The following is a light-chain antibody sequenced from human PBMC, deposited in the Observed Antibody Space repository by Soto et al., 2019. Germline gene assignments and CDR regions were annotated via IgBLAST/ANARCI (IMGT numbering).Light chain of an antibody. CDR2: CAS. CDR1: QSVLYSSNNKNY. J-gene: IGKJ2*02. V-gene: IGKV4-1*01. CDR3: QQYYSTPCT. Sequence: DIVMTQSPDSLAVSLGERATINCKSSQSVLYSSNNKNYLAWYQQKPGQPPKLLIYCASTRESGVPDRFSGSGSGSDFTLPISSLQAEDVAVYYCQQYYSTPCTFGQGTKLEIK.